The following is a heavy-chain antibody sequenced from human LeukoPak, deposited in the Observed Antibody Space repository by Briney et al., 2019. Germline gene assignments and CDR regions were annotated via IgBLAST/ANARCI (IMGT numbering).Heavy chain of an antibody. J-gene: IGHJ4*02. CDR2: INPNSGGT. Sequence: ASVKASSKASGSPFTGYYMHRVRQAPGQGLEWMGWINPNSGGTDYPQKFQGRVTMTRDTSISTAYMELSRLRSDDAAVYYCARDLHFDDSSGDWGQGTLVTVSS. CDR3: ARDLHFDDSSGD. V-gene: IGHV1-2*02. D-gene: IGHD3-22*01. CDR1: GSPFTGYY.